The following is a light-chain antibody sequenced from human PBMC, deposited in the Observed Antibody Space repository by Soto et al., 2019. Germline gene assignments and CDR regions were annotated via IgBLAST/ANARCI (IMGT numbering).Light chain of an antibody. CDR3: QEYNKWTPTFT. J-gene: IGKJ2*01. CDR1: QSVSIN. Sequence: EIVMTQSPATLSVSPGERATLSCRASQSVSINLAWYQLKPGQAPRLLIFGASTRATGIPARFSGSGSGTEFTLTISSLQYEDFAVYYCQEYNKWTPTFTFGQGTKLEIK. CDR2: GAS. V-gene: IGKV3-15*01.